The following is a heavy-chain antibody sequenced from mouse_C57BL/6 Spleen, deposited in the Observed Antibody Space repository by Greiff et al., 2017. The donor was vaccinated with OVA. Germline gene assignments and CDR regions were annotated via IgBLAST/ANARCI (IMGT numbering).Heavy chain of an antibody. J-gene: IGHJ2*01. CDR1: GYTFTDYY. D-gene: IGHD1-1*01. Sequence: VQLQQSGPELVKPGASVKISCKASGYTFTDYYMNWVKQSHGKSLEWIGDINPNNGGTSYNQKFKGKATLTVDKSSSTAYMELRSLTSEDSAVYYCARSTTVGSTPFDYWRKGTTLTVPS. V-gene: IGHV1-26*01. CDR3: ARSTTVGSTPFDY. CDR2: INPNNGGT.